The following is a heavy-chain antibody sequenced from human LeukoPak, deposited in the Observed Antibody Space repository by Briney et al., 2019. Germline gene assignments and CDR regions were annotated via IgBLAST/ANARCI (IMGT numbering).Heavy chain of an antibody. CDR1: GYTFTSYD. CDR2: MKPNSGNT. D-gene: IGHD2-15*01. CDR3: ARVSCSGGSCYQGY. J-gene: IGHJ4*02. V-gene: IGHV1-8*01. Sequence: ASVKVSCKASGYTFTSYDINWVRQATGQGLEWMGWMKPNSGNTGYAQKFQGRVTMTRNTSISTAYMELSSLRSEDTAVYYCARVSCSGGSCYQGYWGQGTLVTVSS.